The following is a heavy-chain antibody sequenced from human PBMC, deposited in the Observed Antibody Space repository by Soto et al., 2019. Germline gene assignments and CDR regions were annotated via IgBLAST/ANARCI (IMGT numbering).Heavy chain of an antibody. D-gene: IGHD3-9*01. Sequence: SETLSLTCTVSCGSISSGGYYWSWIRQHPGKGLEWIGYIYYSGSTYYNPSLKSRVTISVDTSKNQFSLKLSSVTAADTAVYYCARRPYYDILTGWNWFDPWGQGTLVTVSS. CDR3: ARRPYYDILTGWNWFDP. V-gene: IGHV4-31*03. J-gene: IGHJ5*02. CDR2: IYYSGST. CDR1: CGSISSGGYY.